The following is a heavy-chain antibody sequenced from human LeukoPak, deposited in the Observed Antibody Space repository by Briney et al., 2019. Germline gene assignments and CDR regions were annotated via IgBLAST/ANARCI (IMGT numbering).Heavy chain of an antibody. CDR2: ISSSSSYM. CDR1: GFTFSNAW. V-gene: IGHV3-21*01. J-gene: IGHJ4*02. CDR3: ARFSSGDY. D-gene: IGHD6-19*01. Sequence: GGSLRLSCAASGFTFSNAWMNWVRQAPGKGLEWVSSISSSSSYMYYADSVKGRFTISRDNAKNSLYLQMNSLRAEDTAVYYCARFSSGDYWGQGTLVTVSS.